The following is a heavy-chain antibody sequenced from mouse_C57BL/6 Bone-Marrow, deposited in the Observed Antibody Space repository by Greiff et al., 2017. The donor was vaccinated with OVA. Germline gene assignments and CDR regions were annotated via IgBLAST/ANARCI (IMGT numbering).Heavy chain of an antibody. D-gene: IGHD1-1*01. J-gene: IGHJ2*01. CDR1: GYTFTDYY. Sequence: QVQLKESGAELVRPGASVKLSCKASGYTFTDYYINWVKQRPGQGLEWIARIYPGSGNTYYNEKFKGKATLTAEKSSSTAYMQLSSLTSEDSAVYFCARPIYYGSSSYYFDYWGQGTTLTVSS. CDR2: IYPGSGNT. CDR3: ARPIYYGSSSYYFDY. V-gene: IGHV1-76*01.